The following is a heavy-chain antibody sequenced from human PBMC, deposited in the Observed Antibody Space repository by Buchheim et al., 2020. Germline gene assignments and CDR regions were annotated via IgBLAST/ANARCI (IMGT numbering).Heavy chain of an antibody. J-gene: IGHJ6*02. CDR2: ISSSSSYI. D-gene: IGHD3-16*01. CDR1: GFTFSSYS. V-gene: IGHV3-21*01. CDR3: ARGRLREFYYYYGMDV. Sequence: EVQLVESGGGLVKPGGSLRLSCAASGFTFSSYSMNWVRQAPGTGLEWVSSISSSSSYIYYAYSVKGRFTISRDNAKNSLYLQMNSLRAEDTAVYYCARGRLREFYYYYGMDVWGQGTT.